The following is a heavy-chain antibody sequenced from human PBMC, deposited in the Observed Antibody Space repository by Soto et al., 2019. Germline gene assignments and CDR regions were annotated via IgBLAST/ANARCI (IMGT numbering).Heavy chain of an antibody. CDR3: AREGAYSSSSFFYYYGMDV. V-gene: IGHV1-18*01. D-gene: IGHD6-6*01. J-gene: IGHJ6*02. Sequence: GASLKVSCKASGYTFTSYGISWVRQAPGQGLEWMGWISAYNGNTNYAQKLQGRVTMTTDTSTSTAYMELRSLRSDDTAVYYCAREGAYSSSSFFYYYGMDVWGQGTTVTVSS. CDR2: ISAYNGNT. CDR1: GYTFTSYG.